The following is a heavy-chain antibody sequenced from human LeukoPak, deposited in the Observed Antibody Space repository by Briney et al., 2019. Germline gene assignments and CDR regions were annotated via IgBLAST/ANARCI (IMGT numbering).Heavy chain of an antibody. J-gene: IGHJ6*03. CDR2: IEQDGSEG. CDR3: ARVRGTLQYTMDV. V-gene: IGHV3-7*03. CDR1: GLTFSSHF. Sequence: PGGSLRLSCVGSGLTFSSHFMSWVRQAPGKGLEWVANIEQDGSEGYYVDSVKGRFTISRDNTKDSLYLQMDSLRAEDTAVYFCARVRGTLQYTMDVWGRGTTVTVSS. D-gene: IGHD1-14*01.